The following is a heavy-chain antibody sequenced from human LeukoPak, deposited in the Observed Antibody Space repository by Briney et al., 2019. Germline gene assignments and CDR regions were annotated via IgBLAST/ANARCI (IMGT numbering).Heavy chain of an antibody. CDR2: IYYSGNT. CDR1: GGSINNYY. J-gene: IGHJ4*02. V-gene: IGHV4-59*01. Sequence: SETLSLTCTVSGGSINNYYWSWIRQPPGKGLEWIGYIYYSGNTNYNPSLKSRVTISVDTSKNQFSLRLNSVTPADTAIYYCARAPPEETWLVYFDSWGQGTLVTVSS. CDR3: ARAPPEETWLVYFDS. D-gene: IGHD6-19*01.